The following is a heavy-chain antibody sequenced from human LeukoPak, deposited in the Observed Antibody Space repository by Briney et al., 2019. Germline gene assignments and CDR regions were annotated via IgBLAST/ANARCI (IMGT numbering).Heavy chain of an antibody. V-gene: IGHV4-31*01. D-gene: IGHD6-13*01. CDR3: ARVKGIAGVGPFDY. Sequence: HLPYLTCNISGALHPAGTSFLSYFRQLFCIGMEFRRYFSYSGATDSNPSFKSQVAIAVDRSKIQFSLNVSSVTAADTAVYYCARVKGIAGVGPFDYWGQGSLVSGS. CDR1: GALHPAGTSF. J-gene: IGHJ4*02. CDR2: FSYSGAT.